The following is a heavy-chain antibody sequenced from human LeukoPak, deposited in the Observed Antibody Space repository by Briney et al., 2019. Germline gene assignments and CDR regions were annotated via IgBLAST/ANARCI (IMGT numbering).Heavy chain of an antibody. CDR1: GFTFSSYD. V-gene: IGHV3-23*01. CDR3: SKKGQSEDYGKPG. D-gene: IGHD4-17*01. CDR2: ISRSGGYT. J-gene: IGHJ4*02. Sequence: PGGSLRLSCATSGFTFSSYDMYWVRQAPGKGLECVSVISRSGGYTYYADSVKGRFTISRDTSRDTLYLQMNSLRAEDTAVYFCSKKGQSEDYGKPGWGQGTLVTVSS.